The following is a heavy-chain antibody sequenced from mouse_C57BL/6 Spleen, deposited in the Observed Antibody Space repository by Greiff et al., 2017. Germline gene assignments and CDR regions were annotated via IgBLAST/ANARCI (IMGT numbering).Heavy chain of an antibody. CDR2: IRSKSNNYAT. J-gene: IGHJ3*01. Sequence: GGGLVQPKGSLKLSCAASGFSFNTYAMNWVRQAPGKGLEWVARIRSKSNNYATYYADSVKDRFTISRDDSESMLYLHMNNLKTEDTAMYYCVRDESFAYWGQGTLVTVSA. D-gene: IGHD6-2*01. V-gene: IGHV10-1*01. CDR3: VRDESFAY. CDR1: GFSFNTYA.